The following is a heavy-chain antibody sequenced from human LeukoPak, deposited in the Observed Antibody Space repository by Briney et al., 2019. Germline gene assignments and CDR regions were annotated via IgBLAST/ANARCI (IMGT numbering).Heavy chain of an antibody. CDR3: ARRYCSGGSCYPLGFDY. Sequence: SETLSLTCAVYGGSFSGYYWSWIRQPPGEGLGWIGEINHSGSTNYNPSLKSRVTISVDTSKNQFSLKLSSVTAADTAVYYCARRYCSGGSCYPLGFDYWGQGTLVTVSS. J-gene: IGHJ4*02. D-gene: IGHD2-15*01. CDR1: GGSFSGYY. CDR2: INHSGST. V-gene: IGHV4-34*01.